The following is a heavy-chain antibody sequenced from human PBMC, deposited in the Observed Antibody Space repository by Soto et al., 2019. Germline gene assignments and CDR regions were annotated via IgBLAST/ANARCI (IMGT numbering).Heavy chain of an antibody. CDR1: DASTNSDKYY. J-gene: IGHJ4*02. Sequence: SETLSLTCSLSDASTNSDKYYCGWLRQPPGKGLEWTGSTYYRRNAHYNPSPQTRVTISLDGAKSQFSLELSSVTAGDSAVDFCGRLEGLATISYWFDCWGPGALVTGSS. CDR2: TYYRRNA. CDR3: GRLEGLATISYWFDC. D-gene: IGHD2-8*02. V-gene: IGHV4-39*01.